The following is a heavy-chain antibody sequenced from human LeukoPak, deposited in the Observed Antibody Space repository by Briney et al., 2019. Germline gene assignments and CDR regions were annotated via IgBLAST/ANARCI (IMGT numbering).Heavy chain of an antibody. J-gene: IGHJ5*02. Sequence: SETLSLTCTVSGGSISSYYWSWIRQPPGKGLEWIAYIYYSGSTNYNPSLKSRVTISVDTSKNQFSLQLSSVTAADTAVYYCARRRGQSLDPWGQGTLVTVSS. CDR2: IYYSGST. V-gene: IGHV4-59*08. CDR3: ARRRGQSLDP. CDR1: GGSISSYY.